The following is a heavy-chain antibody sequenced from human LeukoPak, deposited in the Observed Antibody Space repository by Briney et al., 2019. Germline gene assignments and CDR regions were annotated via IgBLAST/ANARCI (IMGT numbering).Heavy chain of an antibody. CDR1: GGSISSYY. Sequence: SETLSLTCTVSGGSISSYYWSWIRQPPGKGLEWIGYIYYSGSTNYNPSLKSRVTISVDTSKNQFSLKLSSVTAADTAVYYCARETRKYSSSWYDLTVYYYYYGMDVWGQGTTVTVSS. V-gene: IGHV4-59*01. J-gene: IGHJ6*02. D-gene: IGHD6-13*01. CDR2: IYYSGST. CDR3: ARETRKYSSSWYDLTVYYYYYGMDV.